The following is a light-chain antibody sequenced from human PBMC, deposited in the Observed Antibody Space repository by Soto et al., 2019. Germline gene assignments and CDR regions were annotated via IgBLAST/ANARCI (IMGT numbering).Light chain of an antibody. V-gene: IGKV3-20*01. J-gene: IGKJ1*01. CDR3: QQYESSWT. CDR1: QSISSTF. Sequence: EIVLTQSPGTLSLSPGEGATLSSRASQSISSTFLAWYQHKPGQAPRVLIYGASRRAAGIPDRFSGSGSGTDFTLTISRLEPEDFAVYYCQQYESSWTFGQGTKVEVK. CDR2: GAS.